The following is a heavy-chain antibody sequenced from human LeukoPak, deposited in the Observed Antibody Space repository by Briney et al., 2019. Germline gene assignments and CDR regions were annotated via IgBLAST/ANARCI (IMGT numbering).Heavy chain of an antibody. CDR1: GFTFSSYW. CDR2: IKQDGSEK. CDR3: ARDTSPQWPLPYYYYGMDV. J-gene: IGHJ6*02. D-gene: IGHD6-19*01. V-gene: IGHV3-7*01. Sequence: PGGSLRLSCAASGFTFSSYWMSWVRQAPGKGLEWVANIKQDGSEKYYVDSVKGRFTISRDNAKNSLYLQMNSLRAEDTAVYYCARDTSPQWPLPYYYYGMDVWGQGTTVTVSS.